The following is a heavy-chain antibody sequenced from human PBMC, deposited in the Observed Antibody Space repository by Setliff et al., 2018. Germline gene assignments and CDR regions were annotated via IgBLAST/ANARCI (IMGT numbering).Heavy chain of an antibody. CDR1: GGAFSNYG. J-gene: IGHJ6*03. CDR3: ARESVVVVTTTNYYYYIDV. V-gene: IGHV1-69*05. Sequence: ASVKVSCKASGGAFSNYGITWVRQAPGQGLGWMGGIIPIFGTTTYAQKFLGRVTITTDESSSTGYMELSSLRSEDTAVYFCARESVVVVTTTNYYYYIDVWGEGTTVTAP. D-gene: IGHD2-21*02. CDR2: IIPIFGTT.